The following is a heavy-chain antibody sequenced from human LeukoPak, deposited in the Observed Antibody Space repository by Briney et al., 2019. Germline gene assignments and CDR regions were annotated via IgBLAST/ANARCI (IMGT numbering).Heavy chain of an antibody. J-gene: IGHJ6*03. Sequence: SETLSLTCAVYGGSFSGYYWTWIRQPPGKGLEWIGEINHSGNTNYNSSLKSRVTLSVDTSKNQFSLKVSSVTAADTAVYYCAKDLGGILYYMDVWGKGTTVTVSS. CDR2: INHSGNT. D-gene: IGHD3-16*01. CDR1: GGSFSGYY. V-gene: IGHV4-34*01. CDR3: AKDLGGILYYMDV.